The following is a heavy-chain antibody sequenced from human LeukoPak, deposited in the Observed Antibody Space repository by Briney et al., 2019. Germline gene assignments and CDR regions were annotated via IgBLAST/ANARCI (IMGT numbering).Heavy chain of an antibody. V-gene: IGHV4-39*07. Sequence: SETLSPTCTVSGGSISSSSYYWGWIRQPPGKGLEWIGSIYYSRSTYCNPSLKSRVTISVDTSKNQFSLKLSSVTAADTAVYYCARVPRDYYDSSGRIDYWGQGTLVTVSS. J-gene: IGHJ4*02. CDR2: IYYSRST. D-gene: IGHD3-22*01. CDR1: GGSISSSSYY. CDR3: ARVPRDYYDSSGRIDY.